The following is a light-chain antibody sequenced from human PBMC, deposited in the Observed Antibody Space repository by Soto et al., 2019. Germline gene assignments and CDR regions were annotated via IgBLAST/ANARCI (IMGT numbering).Light chain of an antibody. CDR1: QTVSSNF. CDR2: GAS. V-gene: IGKV3-20*01. Sequence: EIVLTQSPGTLSLSPGDRATLSCSASQTVSSNFLAWYQQRPAQAPRLLIHGASTRATGITDRFSGSVSGTDFPLIISGLEPEDFAVYYCQQYGTSPATFGQGTKVEIK. CDR3: QQYGTSPAT. J-gene: IGKJ1*01.